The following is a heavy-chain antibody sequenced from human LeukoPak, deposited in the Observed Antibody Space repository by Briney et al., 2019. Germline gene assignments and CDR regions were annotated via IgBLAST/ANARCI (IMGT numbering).Heavy chain of an antibody. J-gene: IGHJ4*02. D-gene: IGHD2-21*01. CDR1: GGSISRSSYY. CDR3: AKGGKGFPLGLRFDS. V-gene: IGHV4-39*07. Sequence: PSETLSLTCTVSGGSISRSSYYWGWIRQPPGKGLEWIVSIYYSGSTYQNPSLRSRVTISVDTSKNQFSLNLTSLTAADTAVYYCAKGGKGFPLGLRFDSWGQGTLVSVSS. CDR2: IYYSGST.